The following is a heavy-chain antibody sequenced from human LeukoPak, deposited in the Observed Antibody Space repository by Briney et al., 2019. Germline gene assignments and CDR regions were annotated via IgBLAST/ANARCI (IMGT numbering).Heavy chain of an antibody. CDR3: ANSRYDSSGYYGIIGY. CDR2: IQYAGSDK. Sequence: GGSLRLSCAASGFTFNSYGMHWVRQAPGKGLEWVAFIQYAGSDKYYADSVKGRFTISRDNSKNTLYLQMNSLRAEDTAVYYCANSRYDSSGYYGIIGYWGQGTLVTVSS. CDR1: GFTFNSYG. J-gene: IGHJ4*02. D-gene: IGHD3-22*01. V-gene: IGHV3-30*02.